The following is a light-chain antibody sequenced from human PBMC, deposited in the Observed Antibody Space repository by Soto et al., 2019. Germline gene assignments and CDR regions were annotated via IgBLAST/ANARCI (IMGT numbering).Light chain of an antibody. CDR3: QHYGSSRT. J-gene: IGKJ5*01. CDR1: QSVSSSY. CDR2: GAS. Sequence: ENVLTQSPGTLSLSPGERATLSCRASQSVSSSYLAWYQQKPGQAPRLLIYGASSRATGIPDRFSGSGSGTDITLTISRLEPEDFAVYYCQHYGSSRTFGQGTRLEI. V-gene: IGKV3-20*01.